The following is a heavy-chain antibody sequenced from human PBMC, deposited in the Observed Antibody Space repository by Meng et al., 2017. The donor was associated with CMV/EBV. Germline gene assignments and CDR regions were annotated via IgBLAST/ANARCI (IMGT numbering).Heavy chain of an antibody. CDR1: GGSISSSGYY. J-gene: IGHJ4*02. Sequence: SETLSLTCTVSGGSISSSGYYWGWIRQPPGKGLEWIGSIYYSGSTYYNPSLKSRVTISVDTSKNQFSLKLSSVTAADTAVYYCARRSYRGTLDYWGQGTLVTVSS. CDR3: ARRSYRGTLDY. D-gene: IGHD1-26*01. V-gene: IGHV4-39*01. CDR2: IYYSGST.